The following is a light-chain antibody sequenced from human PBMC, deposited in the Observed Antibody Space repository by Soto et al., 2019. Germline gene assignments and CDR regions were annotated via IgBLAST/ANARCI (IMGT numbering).Light chain of an antibody. Sequence: DIQLTQSPSFLSASIGDRVTITCRASQGMSGHLAWYQQKPGKAPELLIYAADTLQSGVPSRFSGSRSGTEFTLAISSLQLEDVATYYCQQFHNYPMYSFGPGTTVDIK. CDR2: AAD. CDR3: QQFHNYPMYS. CDR1: QGMSGH. J-gene: IGKJ3*01. V-gene: IGKV1-9*01.